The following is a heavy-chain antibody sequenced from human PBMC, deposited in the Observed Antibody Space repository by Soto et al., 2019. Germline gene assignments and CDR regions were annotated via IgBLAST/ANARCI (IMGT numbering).Heavy chain of an antibody. CDR1: GGSIISGGYY. Sequence: SETLSLTCTVSGGSIISGGYYWSWIRQHPGKGLEWIGYIYYNGSPYYNPSLKSRVTISLDTSKNQFSMNLRSETAADTAVYYCARGVRGYSGYDPTDHWGQGTLVTVSS. D-gene: IGHD5-12*01. CDR2: IYYNGSP. V-gene: IGHV4-31*03. CDR3: ARGVRGYSGYDPTDH. J-gene: IGHJ4*02.